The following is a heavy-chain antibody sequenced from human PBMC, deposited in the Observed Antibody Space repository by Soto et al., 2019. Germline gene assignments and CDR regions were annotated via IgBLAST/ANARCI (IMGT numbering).Heavy chain of an antibody. CDR3: ARGKLERRSLDY. CDR1: GFTFSSYG. Sequence: GGSLRLSCAASGFTFSSYGMHWVRQAPGKGLEWVAVIWYDGSNKYYADSVKGRFTISRDNSKNTLYLQMNSLRAEDTAVYYCARGKLERRSLDYWGQGTLVTVSS. J-gene: IGHJ4*02. D-gene: IGHD1-1*01. V-gene: IGHV3-33*01. CDR2: IWYDGSNK.